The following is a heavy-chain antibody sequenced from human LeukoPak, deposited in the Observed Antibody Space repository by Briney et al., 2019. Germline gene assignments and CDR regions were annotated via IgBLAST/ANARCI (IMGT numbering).Heavy chain of an antibody. CDR2: IYYSGST. J-gene: IGHJ4*02. Sequence: SETLSPTCTVSGGSISSSSSYWGWIRQPPGKGLEWIGSIYYSGSTYYNPSLKSRVIISVDTSKNLFSLKLNSVTAADTAVYYCARHRPSYYYDTIDYYSGFDYWGQGSLVTVSS. CDR3: ARHRPSYYYDTIDYYSGFDY. CDR1: GGSISSSSSY. D-gene: IGHD3-22*01. V-gene: IGHV4-39*01.